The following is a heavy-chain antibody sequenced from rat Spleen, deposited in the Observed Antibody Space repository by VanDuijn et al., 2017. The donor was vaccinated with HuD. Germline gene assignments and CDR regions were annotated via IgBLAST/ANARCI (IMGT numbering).Heavy chain of an antibody. D-gene: IGHD1-9*01. CDR2: ISYDGGST. CDR1: GFTFSDYG. CDR3: ARRHYGYTDYFDY. J-gene: IGHJ2*01. Sequence: EVQLVESGGGLVQPGRSLKLSCAASGFTFSDYGMAWVRQAPTKGLEWVASISYDGGSTYYRDSVRGRFTISSDNAESTLSLQMDSLRSEDTATYYCARRHYGYTDYFDYWGQGVMVTVSS. V-gene: IGHV5-29*01.